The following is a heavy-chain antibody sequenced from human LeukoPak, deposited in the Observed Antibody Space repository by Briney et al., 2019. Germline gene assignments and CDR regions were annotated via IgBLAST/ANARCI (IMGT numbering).Heavy chain of an antibody. Sequence: GGSLRLSCAASGFTFSSYWMSWVRQAPGKGLEWVANIKQDGSEKYYVDSVKGRFTISRDNAKNSLYLQMNSLRAEDTAVYYCAKDGWNDDADAFDIWGQGTMVTVSS. CDR3: AKDGWNDDADAFDI. CDR1: GFTFSSYW. CDR2: IKQDGSEK. V-gene: IGHV3-7*03. D-gene: IGHD1-1*01. J-gene: IGHJ3*02.